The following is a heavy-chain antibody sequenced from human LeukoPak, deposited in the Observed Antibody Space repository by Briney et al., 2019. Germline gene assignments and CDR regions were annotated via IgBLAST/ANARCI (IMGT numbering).Heavy chain of an antibody. J-gene: IGHJ6*02. CDR1: GGTFSSYA. V-gene: IGHV1-69*13. D-gene: IGHD3-3*01. CDR2: IIPIFGTA. CDR3: ATAYYDFWSGYSTSGLYYYYYGMDV. Sequence: SVKVSCKASGGTFSSYAISWVRQAPGQGLEWMGGIIPIFGTANYAQKFQGRVTITADESTSTAYMELSSLRSEDTAVYYCATAYYDFWSGYSTSGLYYYYYGMDVWGQGATVTVSS.